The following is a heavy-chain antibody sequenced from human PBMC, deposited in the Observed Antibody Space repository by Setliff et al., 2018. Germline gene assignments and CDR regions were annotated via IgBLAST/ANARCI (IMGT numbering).Heavy chain of an antibody. J-gene: IGHJ4*02. CDR2: INWDGRTT. CDR3: ARVPPRDQAFDY. CDR1: GFTFSAHG. Sequence: GSLRLSCAASGFTFSAHGMNWVRQAPGKGLEWVSTINWDGRTTGYTDSVKGRFTISRDNSKNTLYLQMNSLRAEDTAVYYCARVPPRDQAFDYWGQGTLVTVSS. V-gene: IGHV3-20*04. D-gene: IGHD2-21*02.